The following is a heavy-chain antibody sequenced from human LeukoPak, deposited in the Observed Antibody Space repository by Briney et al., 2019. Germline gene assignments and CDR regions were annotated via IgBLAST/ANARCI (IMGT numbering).Heavy chain of an antibody. V-gene: IGHV3-21*01. D-gene: IGHD2-8*01. CDR2: ISSSSSYI. CDR3: ARGWGLMVGFDY. Sequence: GGSLRLSCAASGFTFSSYSMNWVRQAPGKGLEWVSSISSSSSYIYYADSVKGRFTISRDNAKNSLYLQMNSLRAEDTAVYYCARGWGLMVGFDYWGQGTLVTVSS. CDR1: GFTFSSYS. J-gene: IGHJ4*02.